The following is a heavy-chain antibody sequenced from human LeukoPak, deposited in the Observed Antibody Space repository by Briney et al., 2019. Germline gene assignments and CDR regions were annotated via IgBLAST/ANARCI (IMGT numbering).Heavy chain of an antibody. CDR2: INPDGNKK. D-gene: IGHD6-19*01. V-gene: IGHV3-7*01. Sequence: GGSLRLSCAVSGLTFSSSWMDWVRQAPGKGLEWVASINPDGNKKYSADSVKGRFTISRDNAENSLYLQMNSLRDEDTAVYYCARGPISGWSADYWGQGTLVTVSS. CDR1: GLTFSSSW. CDR3: ARGPISGWSADY. J-gene: IGHJ4*02.